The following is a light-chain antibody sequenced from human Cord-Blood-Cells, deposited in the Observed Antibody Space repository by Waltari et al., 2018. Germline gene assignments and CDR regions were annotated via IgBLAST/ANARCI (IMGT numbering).Light chain of an antibody. CDR3: CSYAGSSTWV. V-gene: IGLV2-23*01. J-gene: IGLJ3*02. CDR2: EGS. CDR1: SSAVGSYNL. Sequence: QSALTQPASVSGSPGQSITIPCTGTSSAVGSYNLVSWYQQHPDKAPKLMIYEGSKRPSGVSNRFSGSKSGNTASLTISGLQAEDEADYYCCSYAGSSTWVFGGGTKLTVL.